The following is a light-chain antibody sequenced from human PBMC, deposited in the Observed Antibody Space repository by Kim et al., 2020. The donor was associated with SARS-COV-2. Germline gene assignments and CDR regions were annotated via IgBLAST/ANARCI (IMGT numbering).Light chain of an antibody. Sequence: SYELTQPPSVSVSPGQTASISCSGDKLGDKYACWYQQKPGQSPAMVIYEDNKRPSGIPERFSGSNSGNTATLTISGTQALDEADYYCQAWDSSTASYVFGAGTKVTVL. CDR3: QAWDSSTASYV. CDR1: KLGDKY. V-gene: IGLV3-1*01. J-gene: IGLJ1*01. CDR2: EDN.